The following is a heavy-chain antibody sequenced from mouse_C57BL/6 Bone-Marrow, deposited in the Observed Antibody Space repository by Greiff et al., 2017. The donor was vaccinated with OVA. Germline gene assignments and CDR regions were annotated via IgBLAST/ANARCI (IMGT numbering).Heavy chain of an antibody. CDR1: GYTFTSYW. Sequence: QVQLQQPGTELVKPGASGYTFTSYWMHWVKQRPGQGLEWIGNINPSNGGTNYNEKFKSKATLTVDKSSSTAYMQLSSLTSEDSAVYYCATATTVVAYYFDYWGQGTTLTVSS. CDR3: ATATTVVAYYFDY. V-gene: IGHV1-53*01. CDR2: INPSNGGT. D-gene: IGHD1-1*01. J-gene: IGHJ2*01.